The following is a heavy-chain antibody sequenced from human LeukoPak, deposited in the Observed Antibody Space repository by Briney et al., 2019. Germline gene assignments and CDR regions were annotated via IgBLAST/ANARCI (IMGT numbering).Heavy chain of an antibody. Sequence: GASVKVSCKASGYTFTFYYMHWVRQAPGQGLEWMGIINPSGGNTSYAQKFRGRVTMTRDMSTSTVYMELSSLRSEDTAVYYCARGSSKDDTSGYYYVDGSDGPDYWGQGTLVTASS. V-gene: IGHV1-46*01. CDR1: GYTFTFYY. CDR2: INPSGGNT. CDR3: ARGSSKDDTSGYYYVDGSDGPDY. D-gene: IGHD3-22*01. J-gene: IGHJ4*02.